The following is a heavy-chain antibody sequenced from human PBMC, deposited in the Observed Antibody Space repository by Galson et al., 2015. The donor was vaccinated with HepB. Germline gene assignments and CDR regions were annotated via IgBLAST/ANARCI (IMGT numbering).Heavy chain of an antibody. CDR2: INPNSGGT. CDR1: GYTFTGYY. D-gene: IGHD1-26*01. Sequence: SVKVSCKASGYTFTGYYMHWVRQAPGQGLEWMGWINPNSGGTNYAQKFQGRVTMTRDTSISTAYMELSRLRSDDTAVYYCARVEKLGIVGATGHGKVDYWGQGTLVTVSS. J-gene: IGHJ4*02. V-gene: IGHV1-2*02. CDR3: ARVEKLGIVGATGHGKVDY.